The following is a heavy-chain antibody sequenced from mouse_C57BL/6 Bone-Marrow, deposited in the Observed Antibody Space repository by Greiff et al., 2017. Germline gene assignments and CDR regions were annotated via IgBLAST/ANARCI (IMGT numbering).Heavy chain of an antibody. CDR3: ASDGYYVTFLFAY. CDR2: INPSSGYT. J-gene: IGHJ3*01. V-gene: IGHV1-7*01. D-gene: IGHD2-3*01. CDR1: GYTFTSYW. Sequence: VQLQQSGAELAKPGASVKLSCKASGYTFTSYWMHWVNQRPGQGLEWIGYINPSSGYTKYQQKFKDKATLTADKSSSTAYMQLSSLTYEDSAVYYFASDGYYVTFLFAYWGQGTLVTVSA.